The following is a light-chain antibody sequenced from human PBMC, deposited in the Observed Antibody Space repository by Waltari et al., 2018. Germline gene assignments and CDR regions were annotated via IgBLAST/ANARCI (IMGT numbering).Light chain of an antibody. CDR1: SLRSYY. CDR2: GKN. CDR3: NSRDSSGNHVV. J-gene: IGLJ2*01. Sequence: SSELTQCPAVSVALGQTVRITCQGDSLRSYYASWYQQKPGQAPVLVIYGKNNRPSGIPDRFSGSSSGNTASLTITGAQAEDEADYYCNSRDSSGNHVVFGGGTKLTVL. V-gene: IGLV3-19*01.